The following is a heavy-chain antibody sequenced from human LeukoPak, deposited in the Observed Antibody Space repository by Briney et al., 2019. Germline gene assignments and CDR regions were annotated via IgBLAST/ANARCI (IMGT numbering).Heavy chain of an antibody. V-gene: IGHV3-23*01. D-gene: IGHD3-10*01. CDR1: GFTFSSYG. CDR2: MSGSGGRI. J-gene: IGHJ6*03. Sequence: PGGSLRLSCAASGFTFSSYGMSWVRQAPGKGLEWISAMSGSGGRIYYADSVKGRFTISRDNSKNTLYLQMNSLRVEDTAVYYCAKAGGGGAITMVRGVKGDYYYMDVWGTGTTVTISS. CDR3: AKAGGGGAITMVRGVKGDYYYMDV.